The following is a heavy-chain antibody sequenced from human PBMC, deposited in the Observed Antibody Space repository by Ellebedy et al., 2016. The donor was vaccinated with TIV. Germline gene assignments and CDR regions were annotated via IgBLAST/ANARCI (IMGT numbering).Heavy chain of an antibody. CDR1: GGTFSSYA. J-gene: IGHJ6*02. V-gene: IGHV1-69*06. CDR2: IIPIFGTA. Sequence: SVKVSCXASGGTFSSYAISWVRQAPGQGLEWMGGIIPIFGTANYAQKFQGRVTITADKSTSTAYMELSSLRSEDTAVYYCARSTVVTQRYYYYGMDVWGQGTTVTVSS. D-gene: IGHD4-23*01. CDR3: ARSTVVTQRYYYYGMDV.